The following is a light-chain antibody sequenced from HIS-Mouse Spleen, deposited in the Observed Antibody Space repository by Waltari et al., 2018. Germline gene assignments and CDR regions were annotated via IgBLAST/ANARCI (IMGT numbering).Light chain of an antibody. V-gene: IGLV3-10*01. J-gene: IGLJ2*01. Sequence: SYELTQPPSVSGSPGQTSRITCSGDALPKQYAYWDQQKSGQAPVLVIYEDSKRPSGIPERFSGSRSGTMATLTISGAQVEDAADYYCYSTDSSGNHRVFGGGTKLTVL. CDR1: ALPKQY. CDR2: EDS. CDR3: YSTDSSGNHRV.